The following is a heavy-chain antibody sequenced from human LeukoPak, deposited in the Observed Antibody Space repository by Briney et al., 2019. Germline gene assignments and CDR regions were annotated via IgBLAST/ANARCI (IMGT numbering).Heavy chain of an antibody. CDR3: ARDASPGYFDL. CDR1: GFTFSSYW. CDR2: ITSDGSAT. Sequence: GGTLRLSCAVSGFTFSSYWMHWVRQGPGKGLAWVSRITSDGSATDYADSVKGRFTISRDNAKNTLYLHMDSLRAEDTAVYYCARDASPGYFDLWGRGTLVTVSS. J-gene: IGHJ2*01. V-gene: IGHV3-74*01. D-gene: IGHD2-15*01.